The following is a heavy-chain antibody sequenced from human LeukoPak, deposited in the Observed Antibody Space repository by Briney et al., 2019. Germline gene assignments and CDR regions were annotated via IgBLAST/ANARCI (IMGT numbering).Heavy chain of an antibody. CDR3: AKDGGGSYY. CDR2: ISSSSSYI. D-gene: IGHD2-21*01. J-gene: IGHJ4*02. V-gene: IGHV3-21*01. Sequence: PGGSLRLFCEASVFTFSSNSMNWVRQAPGKGLEWVSSISSSSSYIYYADSVKGRFTISRDNAKNSLFLQMNSLRAEDTAVYYCAKDGGGSYYWGQGTLVTVSS. CDR1: VFTFSSNS.